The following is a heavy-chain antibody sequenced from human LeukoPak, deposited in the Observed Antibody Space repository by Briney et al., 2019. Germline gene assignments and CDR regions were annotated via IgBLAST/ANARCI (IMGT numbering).Heavy chain of an antibody. CDR2: ISSNSSYI. D-gene: IGHD6-6*01. J-gene: IGHJ6*02. CDR3: AKDSSSSNPYYGMDV. V-gene: IGHV3-21*01. Sequence: GGSLRLSCAVSGFTFSSYRMNWVRQAPGKGLEWVSSISSNSSYIYYEDSVKGRFTISRDNAKNSLYLQMNSLRAEDTAVYYCAKDSSSSNPYYGMDVWGQGTTVTVSS. CDR1: GFTFSSYR.